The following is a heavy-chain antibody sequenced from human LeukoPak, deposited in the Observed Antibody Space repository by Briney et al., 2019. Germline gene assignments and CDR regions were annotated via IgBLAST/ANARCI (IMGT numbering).Heavy chain of an antibody. J-gene: IGHJ3*02. Sequence: SETLSLTCTVSGVSISSYYWSWLRQPPGKGLEWIGYIYYSGSTNYNPSLKSRVTISVDTSKNQFSLKMSSVTAADTAVYYCARMYHYYDSSGYVRAFDIWGQGTMVTVSS. CDR3: ARMYHYYDSSGYVRAFDI. D-gene: IGHD3-22*01. CDR2: IYYSGST. CDR1: GVSISSYY. V-gene: IGHV4-59*01.